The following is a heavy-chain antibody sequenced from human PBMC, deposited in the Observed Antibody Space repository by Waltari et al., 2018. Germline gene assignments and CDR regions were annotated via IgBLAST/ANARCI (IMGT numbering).Heavy chain of an antibody. V-gene: IGHV4-59*11. Sequence: QVQLQESGPGLVKLSETLSLTCTVSGDSLSSRYWSWIRQSPGKGLERIGYISTTGSSNYNPSLKSRVTISVDISKNHFSLNLRSVTAADTAVYYCARESSSGWSYFDQWGQGTLVTVSS. D-gene: IGHD6-19*01. CDR3: ARESSSGWSYFDQ. CDR1: GDSLSSRY. J-gene: IGHJ4*02. CDR2: ISTTGSS.